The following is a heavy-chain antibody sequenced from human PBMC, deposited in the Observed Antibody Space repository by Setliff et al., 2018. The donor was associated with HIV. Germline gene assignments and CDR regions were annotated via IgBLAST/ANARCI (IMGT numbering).Heavy chain of an antibody. Sequence: GGSLSLSCAASGFTFSIYWIHWVRQAPGEGLLWVSRINTDGSSTNYADSVKCRFTISRDNAKNTLYLQMNSLRAADTAVYYCARGSSETDYYYYCMDVWGKGTTVTASS. D-gene: IGHD2-2*01. CDR3: ARGSSETDYYYYCMDV. CDR1: GFTFSIYW. CDR2: INTDGSST. V-gene: IGHV3-74*01. J-gene: IGHJ6*03.